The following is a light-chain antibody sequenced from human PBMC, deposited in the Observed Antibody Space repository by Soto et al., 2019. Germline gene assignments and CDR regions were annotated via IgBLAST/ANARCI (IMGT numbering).Light chain of an antibody. CDR2: GAS. V-gene: IGKV3-20*01. CDR1: QSVSSNN. Sequence: EIVLTQSPDTLSLSPGERATLSCRASQSVSSNNLAWYQHKPGQPPRLLIYGASRRATGIPDRFSGSGSGSEFTLTITRLEPEDFAVYYCQQHGSGPWTFGQGTKVEIK. J-gene: IGKJ1*01. CDR3: QQHGSGPWT.